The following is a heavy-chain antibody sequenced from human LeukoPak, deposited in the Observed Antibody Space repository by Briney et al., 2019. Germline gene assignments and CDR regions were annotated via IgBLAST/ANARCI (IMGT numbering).Heavy chain of an antibody. CDR2: TYYRSKWYS. J-gene: IGHJ6*02. CDR3: ARDPGSRFARGVPYYYYGMDV. D-gene: IGHD3-10*01. V-gene: IGHV6-1*01. Sequence: SETLSLTCVISGDSVSSNSGAWNWIRQSPSRGLEWLGRTYYRSKWYSDYGLSVASRITINPDTSTNRFTLQLNSVTPDDSAVYYCARDPGSRFARGVPYYYYGMDVWDQGTTVTVSS. CDR1: GDSVSSNSGA.